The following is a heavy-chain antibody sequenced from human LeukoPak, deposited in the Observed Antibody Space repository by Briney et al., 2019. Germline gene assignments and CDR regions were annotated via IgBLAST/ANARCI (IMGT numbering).Heavy chain of an antibody. Sequence: LTGGSLRLSCAASGFTFSSYGMHWVRQAPGKGLEWVAVISYDGSNKYYADSVKGRFTISRDNSKNTLYVQMNSLRAEDTAVYYCASGTDPRQIDYWGQGTLVTVSS. V-gene: IGHV3-30*03. CDR1: GFTFSSYG. J-gene: IGHJ4*02. CDR3: ASGTDPRQIDY. CDR2: ISYDGSNK.